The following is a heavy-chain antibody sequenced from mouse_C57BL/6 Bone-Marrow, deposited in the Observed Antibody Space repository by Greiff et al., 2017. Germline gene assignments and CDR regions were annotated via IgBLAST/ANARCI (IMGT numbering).Heavy chain of an antibody. J-gene: IGHJ2*01. CDR1: GFTFSSYA. Sequence: EVKLVESGGGLVKHGGSLKLSCAASGFTFSSYAMSWVRQTPEKRLEWVATISDGGSYTYYPDNVKGRFTISRDNAKNNLYLQMSHLKSEDTAMYYCASLFKKGYWGQGTTLTVSS. CDR2: ISDGGSYT. D-gene: IGHD6-2*01. V-gene: IGHV5-4*03. CDR3: ASLFKKGY.